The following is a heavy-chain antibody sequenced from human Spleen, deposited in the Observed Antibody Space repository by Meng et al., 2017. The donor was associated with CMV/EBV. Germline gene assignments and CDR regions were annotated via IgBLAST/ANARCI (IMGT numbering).Heavy chain of an antibody. CDR1: GFTFSSYS. CDR3: ARDRLKDIVVGAGVRYWGYNGMDV. J-gene: IGHJ6*02. V-gene: IGHV3-21*01. CDR2: ISISSSYI. Sequence: GESLKISCAASGFTFSSYSMHWVRQAPGKGLEWVSSISISSSYIYYADSVKGRFTISRDNSKNELYLQMNSLRAEDTAVYYCARDRLKDIVVGAGVRYWGYNGMDVWGQGTTVTVSS. D-gene: IGHD2-2*01.